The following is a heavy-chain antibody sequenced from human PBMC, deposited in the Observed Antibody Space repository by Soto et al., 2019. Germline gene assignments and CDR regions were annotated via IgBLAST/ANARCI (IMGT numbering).Heavy chain of an antibody. V-gene: IGHV4-34*01. D-gene: IGHD6-19*01. J-gene: IGHJ4*02. CDR1: GGSFSGYY. CDR2: INHSGST. CDR3: ARDHSGWYGSCFDY. Sequence: QVQLQQWGAGLLKPSETLSLTCAVYGGSFSGYYWSWIRQPPGKGLEWIGEINHSGSTNYNPSLKSRVTISVDTSKNQFSLKLSSVTAADTAVYYCARDHSGWYGSCFDYWGQGTLVTVSS.